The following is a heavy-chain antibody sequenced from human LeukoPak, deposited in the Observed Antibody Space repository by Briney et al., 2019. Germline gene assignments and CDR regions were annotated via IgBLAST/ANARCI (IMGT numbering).Heavy chain of an antibody. CDR3: ARVHGVHGDPWGAFDI. CDR2: IIPIFGTA. D-gene: IGHD4-17*01. CDR1: GYTFTSYY. Sequence: GASVKVSCKASGYTFTSYYMHWVRQAPGQGLEWMGGIIPIFGTANYAQKFQGRVTITADKSTSTAYMELSSLRSEDTAVYYCARVHGVHGDPWGAFDIWGQGTMVTVSS. J-gene: IGHJ3*02. V-gene: IGHV1-69*06.